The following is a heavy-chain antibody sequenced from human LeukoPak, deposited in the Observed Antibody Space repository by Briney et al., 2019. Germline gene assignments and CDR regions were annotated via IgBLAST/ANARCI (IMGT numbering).Heavy chain of an antibody. CDR1: EFTFTTYG. CDR2: IYYDGSNI. CDR3: ARDWKTNSFDY. J-gene: IGHJ4*02. V-gene: IGHV3-33*01. Sequence: GGSLTLSCAASEFTFTTYGMHWVRQATGKGLEWVAFIYYDGSNIYYADYVKGRFTISRDISKNTLYLQMDSLRAEDTAIYYCARDWKTNSFDYWGQGTLVTVSS. D-gene: IGHD1-1*01.